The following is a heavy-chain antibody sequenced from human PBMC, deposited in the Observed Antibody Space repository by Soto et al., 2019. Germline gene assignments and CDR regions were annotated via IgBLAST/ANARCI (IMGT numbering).Heavy chain of an antibody. CDR2: FDPEDGET. Sequence: ASVKVSCKASGGTFSSYAISWARQAPGKGLEWMGGFDPEDGETIYAQKFQGRVTMTEDTSTDTAYMELSSLRSEDTAVYYCATGGHTIVVSYWGQGTLVTVSS. J-gene: IGHJ4*02. D-gene: IGHD2-15*01. CDR3: ATGGHTIVVSY. V-gene: IGHV1-24*01. CDR1: GGTFSSYA.